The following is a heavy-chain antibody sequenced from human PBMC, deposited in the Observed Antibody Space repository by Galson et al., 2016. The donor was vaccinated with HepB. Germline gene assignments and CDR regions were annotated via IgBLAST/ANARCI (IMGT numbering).Heavy chain of an antibody. V-gene: IGHV6-1*01. CDR1: GDSVSSNSAG. J-gene: IGHJ4*02. CDR3: ARSYLLGRGFGS. Sequence: CAISGDSVSSNSAGWNWIRQSPSRGLEWLGRTFYRSNWQNHYAESVKSRITINPDTSKNQFSLHLDSVTPEDTAVYYCARSYLLGRGFGSWGQGTLVTVSS. D-gene: IGHD7-27*01. CDR2: TFYRSNWQN.